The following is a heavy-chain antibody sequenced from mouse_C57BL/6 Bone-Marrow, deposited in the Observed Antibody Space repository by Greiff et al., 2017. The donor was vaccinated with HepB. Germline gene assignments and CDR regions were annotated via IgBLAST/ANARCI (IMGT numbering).Heavy chain of an antibody. V-gene: IGHV1-72*01. J-gene: IGHJ4*01. Sequence: QVQLKQPGAELVKPGASVKLSCKASGYTFTSYWMHWVKQRPGRGLEWIGRIDPNSGGTKYNEKFKSKATLTVDKPSSTAYMQLSSLTSEDSAVYYCARAVITTVVASYYYAMDYWGQGTSVTVSS. CDR1: GYTFTSYW. D-gene: IGHD1-1*01. CDR2: IDPNSGGT. CDR3: ARAVITTVVASYYYAMDY.